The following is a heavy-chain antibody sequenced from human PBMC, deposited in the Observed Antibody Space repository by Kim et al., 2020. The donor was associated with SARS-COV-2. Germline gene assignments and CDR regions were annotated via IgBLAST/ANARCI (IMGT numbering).Heavy chain of an antibody. J-gene: IGHJ5*02. D-gene: IGHD3-3*01. V-gene: IGHV4-39*01. CDR2: IYYSGST. CDR1: GGSISSSSYY. CDR3: ARYLLRSPDWFDP. Sequence: SETLSLTCTVSGGSISSSSYYWGWIRQPPGKGLEWIGSIYYSGSTYYNPSLKSRVTISVDTSKNQFSLKLSSVTAADTAVYYCARYLLRSPDWFDPWGQGTLVTVSS.